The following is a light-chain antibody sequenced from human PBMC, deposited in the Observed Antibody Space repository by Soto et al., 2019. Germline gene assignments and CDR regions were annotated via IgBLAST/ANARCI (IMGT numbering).Light chain of an antibody. CDR3: QQYGGSPFT. CDR1: QSIFNNY. J-gene: IGKJ2*01. V-gene: IGKV3-20*01. Sequence: EIVLTQSPGTLSLSPRERATLSCRASQSIFNNYFAWYQQKPGQAPRLLVYGASFRATGIPDRFSGSGSGTDFPLTISRLEPEDFAVYYCQQYGGSPFTFGQGTRLEIK. CDR2: GAS.